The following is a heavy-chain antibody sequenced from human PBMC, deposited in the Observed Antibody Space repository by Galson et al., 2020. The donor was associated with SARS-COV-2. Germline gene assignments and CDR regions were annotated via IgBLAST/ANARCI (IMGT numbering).Heavy chain of an antibody. J-gene: IGHJ5*02. Sequence: ASVKVSCKVSGYTLTELSMHWVRQAPGKGLEWMGGFDPEDGETIYAQKFQGRVTMTEDTSTDTAYMELSSLRSEDTAVYYCATSTPMGVVPGAYGFWFDPWGQGSLVTVSS. V-gene: IGHV1-24*01. CDR1: GYTLTELS. D-gene: IGHD2-2*01. CDR2: FDPEDGET. CDR3: ATSTPMGVVPGAYGFWFDP.